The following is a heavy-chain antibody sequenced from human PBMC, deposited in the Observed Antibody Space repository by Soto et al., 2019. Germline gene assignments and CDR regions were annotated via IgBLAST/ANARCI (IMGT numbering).Heavy chain of an antibody. D-gene: IGHD3-16*01. CDR1: GFTFSSYA. Sequence: PGGSLRLSCAASGFTFSSYAMSWVRQAPGKGLEWVSSISDSGGSRYYADSVKGRFTISRDNSKNTLYLQMNSLRAEDTAVYYCARTAGGVAHYYYGLDVWGQGTTVTVSS. J-gene: IGHJ6*01. V-gene: IGHV3-23*01. CDR3: ARTAGGVAHYYYGLDV. CDR2: ISDSGGSR.